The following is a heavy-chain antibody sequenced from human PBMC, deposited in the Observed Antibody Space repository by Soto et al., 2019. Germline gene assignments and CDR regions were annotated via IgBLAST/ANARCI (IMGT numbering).Heavy chain of an antibody. J-gene: IGHJ4*02. D-gene: IGHD3-16*01. V-gene: IGHV3-21*01. CDR1: GFVFSDFQ. Sequence: SLRLSCAASGFVFSDFQFNWVRQAPGGGLEWLSSITGTSAFTEYAESIEGRFTISRDNPNKLLFLHMDNLRPEDTAVYYCARDNLAFQGAFDLWGQGTLVTVSS. CDR3: ARDNLAFQGAFDL. CDR2: ITGTSAFT.